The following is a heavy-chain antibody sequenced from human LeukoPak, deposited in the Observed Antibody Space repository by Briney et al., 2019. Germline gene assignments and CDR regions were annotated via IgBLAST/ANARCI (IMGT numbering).Heavy chain of an antibody. D-gene: IGHD6-13*01. V-gene: IGHV4-39*01. J-gene: IGHJ4*02. CDR1: GGSISSSSYY. CDR2: IYYSGST. Sequence: PSETLSLTCTVPGGSISSSSYYWGWIRQPPGKGLEWIGSIYYSGSTYYNPSLKSRVTISVDTSKNQFSLKLSSVTAADTAVYYCARRSAAAAGPAPPDYWGQGTLVTVSS. CDR3: ARRSAAAAGPAPPDY.